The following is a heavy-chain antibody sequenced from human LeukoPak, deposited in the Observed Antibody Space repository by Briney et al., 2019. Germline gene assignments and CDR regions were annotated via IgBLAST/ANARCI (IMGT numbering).Heavy chain of an antibody. CDR1: GYTFTGYY. Sequence: ASVKVSCKASGYTFTGYYMHWVRQAPGQGLEWMGRINPNSGGTNYAQKFQGRVTMTRDTSISTAYMELSRLRSDDTAVYYCGRSRLRFLEWLSDTLDYWGQGTLVTVSS. D-gene: IGHD3-3*01. V-gene: IGHV1-2*06. J-gene: IGHJ4*02. CDR2: INPNSGGT. CDR3: GRSRLRFLEWLSDTLDY.